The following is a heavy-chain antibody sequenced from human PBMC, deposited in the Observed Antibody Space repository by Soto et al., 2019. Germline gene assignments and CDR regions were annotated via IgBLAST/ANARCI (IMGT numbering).Heavy chain of an antibody. CDR3: ARSIAVAGTRFDY. CDR2: ITYDGSNK. Sequence: QVQLVXXXGGVVQPGRSLRLSCAASGFTFSSYAMHWVRQAPGKXLEWVAVITYDGSNKYYADSVKGRFTISRDNSKNTLYLQMNSLRAEDTAVYYCARSIAVAGTRFDYWGQGTLVTVSS. CDR1: GFTFSSYA. V-gene: IGHV3-30-3*01. J-gene: IGHJ4*02. D-gene: IGHD6-19*01.